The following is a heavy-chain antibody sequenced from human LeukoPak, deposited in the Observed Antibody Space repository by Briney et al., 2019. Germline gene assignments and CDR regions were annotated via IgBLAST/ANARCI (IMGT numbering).Heavy chain of an antibody. CDR3: TRLISRGSDYNYVDD. D-gene: IGHD4-17*01. V-gene: IGHV5-51*01. CDR2: IYPADSDT. J-gene: IGHJ4*02. Sequence: SGESLKISCKGSGYRFTNYHLGWVRQMPGKGLEWMGIIYPADSDTRYRPTFRGQVTISVDKSINTAYLQWSSLKASDTAMYYCTRLISRGSDYNYVDDWGQGTLITVSS. CDR1: GYRFTNYH.